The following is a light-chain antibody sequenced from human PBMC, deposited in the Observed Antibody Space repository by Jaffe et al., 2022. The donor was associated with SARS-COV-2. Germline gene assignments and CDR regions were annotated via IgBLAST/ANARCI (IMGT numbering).Light chain of an antibody. CDR2: EVS. CDR1: SNDVGNYNR. J-gene: IGLJ2*01. V-gene: IGLV2-18*02. CDR3: SSYTSSSTLI. Sequence: QSALTQPPSVSGSPGQSVTISCTGTSNDVGNYNRVSWFQQTPGTAPKLMIHEVSNRPSGVPDRFSGSKAGNTASLTISGLQAEDEGDYYCSSYTSSSTLIFGGGTKLTVL.